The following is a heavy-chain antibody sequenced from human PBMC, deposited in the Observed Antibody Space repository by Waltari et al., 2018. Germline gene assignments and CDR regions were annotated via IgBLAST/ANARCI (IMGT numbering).Heavy chain of an antibody. Sequence: EVLLVESGGGLVPPGGSLRLSCAASGFTFSAYWMHWVRPAPGKGLVWLSSIDSDASTTNYADSVKGRFTISRDNAKNTVYLEMNSLRADDTAVYYCVNGYYYNNMDVWGQGTTVSVAS. CDR1: GFTFSAYW. V-gene: IGHV3-74*01. J-gene: IGHJ6*02. CDR2: IDSDASTT. CDR3: VNGYYYNNMDV.